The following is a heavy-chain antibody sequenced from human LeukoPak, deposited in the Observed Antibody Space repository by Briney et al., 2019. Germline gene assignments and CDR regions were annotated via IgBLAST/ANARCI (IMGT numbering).Heavy chain of an antibody. CDR1: GFTFSSFA. Sequence: AGGSLRLSCSASGFTFSSFAMHWARQAPGKGLEYAAAISRNGGSTYYADSVKGRFTISRDNSKSTLYLQMSSLRAEDTAVYLCVKDLRSDFMGVLSRYLSYWGQGTLVTVSS. CDR2: ISRNGGST. J-gene: IGHJ4*02. V-gene: IGHV3-64D*09. D-gene: IGHD2/OR15-2a*01. CDR3: VKDLRSDFMGVLSRYLSY.